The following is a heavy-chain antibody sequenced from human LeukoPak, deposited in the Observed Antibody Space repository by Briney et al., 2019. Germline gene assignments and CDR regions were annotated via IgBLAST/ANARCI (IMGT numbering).Heavy chain of an antibody. D-gene: IGHD3-16*02. V-gene: IGHV3-30*18. Sequence: GRSLRLSCAASGFTFSTYGMHWVRQAPGKGLEWVAVISSDGSNKYYADSVKGRFTISRDNSKSTLYLQMNSLRAEDTAVYYCAKDHTTMGLSGYWGQGTLVTVSS. CDR2: ISSDGSNK. CDR3: AKDHTTMGLSGY. J-gene: IGHJ4*02. CDR1: GFTFSTYG.